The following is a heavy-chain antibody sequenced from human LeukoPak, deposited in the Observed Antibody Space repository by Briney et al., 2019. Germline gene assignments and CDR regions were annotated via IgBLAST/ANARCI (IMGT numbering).Heavy chain of an antibody. CDR3: ARADTIKLVLDRGKQWLVTGMDV. Sequence: SVKVSCKASGGTFNSYAIIWVRQAPGQGREGMGRIIPILGIATYPKNFQGRVTITADKSTSTAYMELSSLRSEDTAVYYCARADTIKLVLDRGKQWLVTGMDVWGQGTTVTVSS. J-gene: IGHJ6*02. D-gene: IGHD6-19*01. CDR2: IIPILGIA. CDR1: GGTFNSYA. V-gene: IGHV1-69*04.